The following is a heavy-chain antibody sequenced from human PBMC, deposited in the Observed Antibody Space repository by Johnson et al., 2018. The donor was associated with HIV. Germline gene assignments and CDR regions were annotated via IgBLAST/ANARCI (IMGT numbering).Heavy chain of an antibody. CDR2: ISYDGSNK. V-gene: IGHV3-30*03. J-gene: IGHJ3*02. D-gene: IGHD2-21*01. CDR1: VFTFSSYG. CDR3: ARERRAGVKGAFDI. Sequence: QMLLVESGGGVVQPGRSLRLSCAASVFTFSSYGMHWVRQAPGKGLEWVAVISYDGSNKYYADSVKGRFTISRDNSKNTLYLQMNSLRAEDTAVYYCARERRAGVKGAFDIWGQGTMVTVSS.